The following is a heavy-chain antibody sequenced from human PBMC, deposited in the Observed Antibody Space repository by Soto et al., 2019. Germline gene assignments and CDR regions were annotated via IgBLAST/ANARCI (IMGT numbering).Heavy chain of an antibody. CDR2: ISSSSSTI. D-gene: IGHD4-4*01. V-gene: IGHV3-48*02. J-gene: IGHJ5*02. CDR1: GFTFSSYS. CDR3: ARDSRNYLNWFDP. Sequence: EVQLVESGGGLVQPGGSLRLSCAASGFTFSSYSMNWVRQAPGKGLEWVSYISSSSSTIYYADSVKGRFTISRDNAKNSLYLQMNSLTDEDTAVYYCARDSRNYLNWFDPWGQGTLVTVSS.